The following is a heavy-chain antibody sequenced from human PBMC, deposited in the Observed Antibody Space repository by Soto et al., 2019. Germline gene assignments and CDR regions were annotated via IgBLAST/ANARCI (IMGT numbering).Heavy chain of an antibody. Sequence: QVQLVQSGAEVKKPGSSVKVSCKASGGTFSSYAISWVRQAPGQGLEWMGGIIPIFGTANYAQKFQGRVTXPXDXXTSTAYMELSSLRSEDTAVYYCARDYRWLPHAFDIWGQGTMVTVSS. V-gene: IGHV1-69*05. J-gene: IGHJ3*02. CDR2: IIPIFGTA. CDR3: ARDYRWLPHAFDI. CDR1: GGTFSSYA. D-gene: IGHD5-12*01.